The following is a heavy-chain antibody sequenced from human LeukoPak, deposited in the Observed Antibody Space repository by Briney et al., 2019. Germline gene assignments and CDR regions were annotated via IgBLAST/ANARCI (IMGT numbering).Heavy chain of an antibody. CDR1: GFTFSNYA. CDR3: AKDRESTYGLGAFDM. Sequence: GGSLRLSCAASGFTFSNYAMIWVRQAPGKGLDWASTISSSGGSTYYADSVKGRFTISRDNSKNALYLQMNSLRAEDTALYYCAKDRESTYGLGAFDMWGQGTMVTVSS. D-gene: IGHD3-10*01. V-gene: IGHV3-23*01. J-gene: IGHJ3*02. CDR2: ISSSGGST.